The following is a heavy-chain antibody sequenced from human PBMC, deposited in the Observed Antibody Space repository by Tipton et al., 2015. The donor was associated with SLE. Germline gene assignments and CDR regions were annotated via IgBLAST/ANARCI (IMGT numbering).Heavy chain of an antibody. CDR1: GGSINSYY. CDR3: AREAYDTGGWGAFDI. V-gene: IGHV4-59*01. CDR2: ISYSGNT. D-gene: IGHD3-22*01. J-gene: IGHJ3*02. Sequence: TLSLTCSVSGGSINSYYWSWVRQPPGKGLEWIGYISYSGNTNYNPSLKSRVSISLATSKNQFSLNLSSVTAADTAAYYCAREAYDTGGWGAFDIWGQGTLVTVSS.